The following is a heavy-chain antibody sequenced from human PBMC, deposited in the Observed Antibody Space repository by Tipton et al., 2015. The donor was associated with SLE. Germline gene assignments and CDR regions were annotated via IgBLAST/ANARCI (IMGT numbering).Heavy chain of an antibody. J-gene: IGHJ4*02. D-gene: IGHD1-14*01. V-gene: IGHV3-30*03. CDR2: ISYDGTYK. Sequence: SLRLSCTASGFTFISYAMHWVRQAPGKGLEWVAVISYDGTYKYYADSVQGRFTISRDNSKNTLYLQMNSLRAEDTAVYYCAREPSDHGYFDYWGQGTLVTVSS. CDR1: GFTFISYA. CDR3: AREPSDHGYFDY.